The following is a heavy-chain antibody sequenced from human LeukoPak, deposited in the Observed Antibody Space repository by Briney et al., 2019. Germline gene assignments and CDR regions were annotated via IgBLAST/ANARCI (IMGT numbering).Heavy chain of an antibody. D-gene: IGHD2-15*01. J-gene: IGHJ3*02. CDR2: ISGSGSTT. Sequence: GGSLRLSCAATGFTFSSYWMSWVRKAPGKGLEWVSAISGSGSTTYYADSVKGRFTISRDNSKNTLFLQMNSLTAEDTAIYSCARPRLEYCSGGSCFDAFDIWGQGTMVTVSS. V-gene: IGHV3-23*01. CDR1: GFTFSSYW. CDR3: ARPRLEYCSGGSCFDAFDI.